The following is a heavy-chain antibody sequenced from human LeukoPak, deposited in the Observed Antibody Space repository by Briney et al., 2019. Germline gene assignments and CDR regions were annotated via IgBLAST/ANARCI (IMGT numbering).Heavy chain of an antibody. CDR3: AREGDTREDYDILTGYDP. CDR1: GYTFTGYY. CDR2: INPNSGGT. J-gene: IGHJ5*02. V-gene: IGHV1-2*06. D-gene: IGHD3-9*01. Sequence: ASVKVSCKASGYTFTGYYMHWVRQAPGQGLEWMGRINPNSGGTNYAQKFQGRVTMTRDTSISTAYMELSRLRSDDTAVYYCAREGDTREDYDILTGYDPWGQGTLVTVSS.